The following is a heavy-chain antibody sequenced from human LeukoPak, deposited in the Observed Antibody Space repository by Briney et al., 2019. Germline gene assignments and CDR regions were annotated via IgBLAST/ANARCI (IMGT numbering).Heavy chain of an antibody. CDR3: ARGSSWAFDY. CDR1: GGSISSSSYY. J-gene: IGHJ4*02. D-gene: IGHD6-13*01. Sequence: SETLSLTCTVSGGSISSSSYYWGWIRQTPGKGLEWIGSIYYSGSTFYSPSLKSRVTISVDKSKNQFSLKLSSVTAADTAVYYCARGSSWAFDYWGQGTLVTVSS. CDR2: IYYSGST. V-gene: IGHV4-39*07.